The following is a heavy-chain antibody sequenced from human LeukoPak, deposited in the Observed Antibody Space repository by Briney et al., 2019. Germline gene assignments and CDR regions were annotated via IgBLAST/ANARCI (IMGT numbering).Heavy chain of an antibody. CDR3: ARVSPESSGYPRGYFDY. J-gene: IGHJ4*02. CDR1: GFTFSDYA. V-gene: IGHV3-30*04. D-gene: IGHD3-22*01. CDR2: MSYNGNNK. Sequence: QTGGSLRLSCAASGFTFSDYAMHWVRQAPGKGLEWVSVMSYNGNNKYYTDSVKGRFTISRDNSKNTLYLQMNTLRAEDTAVYYCARVSPESSGYPRGYFDYWGQGTLVTASS.